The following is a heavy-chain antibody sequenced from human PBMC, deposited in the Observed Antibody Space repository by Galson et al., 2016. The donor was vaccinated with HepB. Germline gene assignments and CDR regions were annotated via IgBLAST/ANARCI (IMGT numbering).Heavy chain of an antibody. CDR1: GHSFPNYW. J-gene: IGHJ5*01. V-gene: IGHV5-10-1*01. CDR3: ARRIVAPGVMNYASSWFDS. CDR2: IDPSDSYT. D-gene: IGHD2-2*01. Sequence: QSGAEVKKPGESLRISCKGSGHSFPNYWINWVRQMPGKGLEWMGSIDPSDSYTKYSPSFQGHVTISADKSISTVYLQWSSLKASDTAMYFCARRIVAPGVMNYASSWFDSWGRGTLVTVSS.